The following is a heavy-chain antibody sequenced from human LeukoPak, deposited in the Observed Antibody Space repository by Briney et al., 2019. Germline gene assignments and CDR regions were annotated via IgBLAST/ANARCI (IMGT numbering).Heavy chain of an antibody. Sequence: PGGSLRLSCAASGFTFSSYEMNWVRQAPGKGLEWVGRIRSKTDGGTTEYAAPVKGRFSISRDDSKDTLYLQMNSLKIEDTAVYYCTAPWGSAGYWGQGTLVTASS. V-gene: IGHV3-15*01. CDR1: GFTFSSYE. CDR2: IRSKTDGGTT. J-gene: IGHJ4*02. CDR3: TAPWGSAGY. D-gene: IGHD3-16*01.